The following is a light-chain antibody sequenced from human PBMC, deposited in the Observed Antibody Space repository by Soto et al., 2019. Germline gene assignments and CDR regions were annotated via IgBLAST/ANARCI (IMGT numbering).Light chain of an antibody. V-gene: IGKV4-1*01. J-gene: IGKJ4*01. Sequence: DIVMTQSPDSLAVSLGERATINCKSSQSLLYSTDNKNYLTWYQQKPGQPPKLLIYWASTRASGVPDRFSGSGSGTDFTLTISSLQAEDVAVYYCQQYYGVPLTFGGGTKVEIK. CDR3: QQYYGVPLT. CDR2: WAS. CDR1: QSLLYSTDNKNY.